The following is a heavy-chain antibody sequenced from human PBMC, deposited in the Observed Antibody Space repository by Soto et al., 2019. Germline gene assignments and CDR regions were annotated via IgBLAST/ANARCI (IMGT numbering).Heavy chain of an antibody. V-gene: IGHV3-23*04. CDR3: GKERTGSIRCYGRDV. J-gene: IGHJ6*02. D-gene: IGHD1-26*01. CDR1: GFTFSSYA. CDR2: ISGSGTGT. Sequence: EVQLVESGGGLVQPGGSLRLSCEGSGFTFSSYALSWVRLRPGRGLEWVAWISGSGTGTNSADSVKGRFTITRDNSKTTVARPLNRVPVEDTAVYYCGKERTGSIRCYGRDVWGQGATVTVSS.